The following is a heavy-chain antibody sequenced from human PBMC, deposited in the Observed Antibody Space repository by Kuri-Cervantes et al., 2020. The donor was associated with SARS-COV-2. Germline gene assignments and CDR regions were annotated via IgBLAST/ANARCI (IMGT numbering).Heavy chain of an antibody. CDR1: GFTFSSYA. V-gene: IGHV3-74*01. CDR2: INSDGSST. D-gene: IGHD4-17*01. Sequence: GESLKISCAASGFTFSSYAMSWVRQAPGKGLVWVSRINSDGSSTSCADSVKGRFTISRDNAKNTLYLQMNSLRAEDTAVYYCARAPDYGDYYYYGMDVWGQGTTVTVSS. J-gene: IGHJ6*02. CDR3: ARAPDYGDYYYYGMDV.